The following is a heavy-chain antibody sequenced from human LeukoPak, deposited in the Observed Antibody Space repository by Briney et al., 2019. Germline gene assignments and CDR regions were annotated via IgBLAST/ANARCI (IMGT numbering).Heavy chain of an antibody. CDR3: TRGSDTIFGVARDGFDS. V-gene: IGHV3-49*03. J-gene: IGHJ4*02. CDR2: IRGEPYGETT. CDR1: GFTFDDYA. Sequence: PGRSLRLSCAASGFTFDDYAMSWFRQAPGKGLEWVGFIRGEPYGETTEYAASVQGRFTISRDDSESTTYLQLNSLKTEDTAVYYCTRGSDTIFGVARDGFDSWGQGTLVTVSS. D-gene: IGHD3-3*01.